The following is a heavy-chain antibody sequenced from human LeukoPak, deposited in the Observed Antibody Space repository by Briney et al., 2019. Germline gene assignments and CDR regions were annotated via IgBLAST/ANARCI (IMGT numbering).Heavy chain of an antibody. CDR2: ISGSGGST. J-gene: IGHJ4*02. D-gene: IGHD3-10*01. CDR3: AKDPAYYYGSGSYPPDY. CDR1: GFMFDDSG. V-gene: IGHV3-23*01. Sequence: GGSLRLSCAASGFMFDDSGMNWVRQAPGKGLEWVSAISGSGGSTYYADSVKGRFTISRDNSKNTLYLQMNSLRAEDTAVYYCAKDPAYYYGSGSYPPDYWGQGTLVTVSS.